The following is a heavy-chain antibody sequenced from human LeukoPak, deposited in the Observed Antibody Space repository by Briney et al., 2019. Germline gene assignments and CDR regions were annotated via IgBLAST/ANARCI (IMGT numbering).Heavy chain of an antibody. V-gene: IGHV3-21*01. J-gene: IGHJ3*02. Sequence: GGSLRLSCAASGFTFSSYSMNWVRQAPGKGLEWVSSISSSSSYIYYADSVKGRFTISRDNAKNSLYLQMNSPRAEDTAVYYCASSSGSYYLAFDIWGQGTMVTVSS. D-gene: IGHD1-26*01. CDR3: ASSSGSYYLAFDI. CDR1: GFTFSSYS. CDR2: ISSSSSYI.